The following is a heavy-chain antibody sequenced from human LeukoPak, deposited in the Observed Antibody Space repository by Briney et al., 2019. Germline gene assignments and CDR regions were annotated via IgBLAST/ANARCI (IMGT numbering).Heavy chain of an antibody. Sequence: PSETLSLTCTVSGGSISSSSYYWGWIRQPPGKGLEWIGSIYYSGSTYYNPSLKSRVTISVDTSKNHFSLKLGSVTAADTALYYCAMHTVNAGVRRFDPWGQGTLVTVSS. CDR3: AMHTVNAGVRRFDP. J-gene: IGHJ5*02. D-gene: IGHD4-17*01. CDR2: IYYSGST. CDR1: GGSISSSSYY. V-gene: IGHV4-39*07.